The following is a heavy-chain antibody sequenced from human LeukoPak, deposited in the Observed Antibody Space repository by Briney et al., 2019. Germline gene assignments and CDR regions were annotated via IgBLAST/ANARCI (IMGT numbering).Heavy chain of an antibody. Sequence: PGGSLRLSCAVSGFTFSDYWVTWVRQTPGKGLEFVANINQDGSVKNYAGSVKGRFTISRDNAKNSLYLQMSSLRVDDTAIYYCARDPGFSSFDYWGQGALVTVSS. D-gene: IGHD2-2*01. CDR3: ARDPGFSSFDY. CDR2: INQDGSVK. J-gene: IGHJ4*02. CDR1: GFTFSDYW. V-gene: IGHV3-7*01.